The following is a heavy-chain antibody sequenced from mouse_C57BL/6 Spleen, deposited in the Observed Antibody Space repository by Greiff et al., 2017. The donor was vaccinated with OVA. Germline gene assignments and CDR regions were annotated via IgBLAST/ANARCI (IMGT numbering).Heavy chain of an antibody. V-gene: IGHV1-52*01. CDR1: GYTFTSYW. CDR3: ARTGSNYYLDY. J-gene: IGHJ2*01. CDR2: IDPSDSET. D-gene: IGHD2-5*01. Sequence: QVQLQQPGAELVRPGSSVKLSCKASGYTFTSYWMHWVKQRPIQGLEWIGNIDPSDSETHYNQKFKDKATLTVDKSSSTAYMQLSSLTSEDSAVYYCARTGSNYYLDYWGQGTTLTVSS.